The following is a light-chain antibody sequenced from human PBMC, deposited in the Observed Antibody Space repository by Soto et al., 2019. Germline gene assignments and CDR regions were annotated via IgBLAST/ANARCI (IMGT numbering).Light chain of an antibody. CDR2: DVS. J-gene: IGLJ2*01. CDR3: SSYTSSSTLVV. Sequence: QSALTQPASVSGSPGQSITISCTGTSSDVGGYNYVSWYQENPGKAPKLMIYDVSNRPSGVSNRFSGSKSGNTASLTISGLQAEAEAHYYCSSYTSSSTLVVFGGGTKLTVL. CDR1: SSDVGGYNY. V-gene: IGLV2-14*01.